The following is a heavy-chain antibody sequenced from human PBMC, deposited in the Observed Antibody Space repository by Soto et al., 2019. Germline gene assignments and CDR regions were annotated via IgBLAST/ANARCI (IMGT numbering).Heavy chain of an antibody. CDR3: AKSYVYYYYYYMDV. J-gene: IGHJ6*03. Sequence: GKGLEWVSAISGSGGSTYYADSVKGRFTISRDNSKNTLYLQMNSLRAEDTAVYYCAKSYVYYYYYYMDVWGKGTTVTVSS. CDR2: ISGSGGST. D-gene: IGHD1-26*01. V-gene: IGHV3-23*01.